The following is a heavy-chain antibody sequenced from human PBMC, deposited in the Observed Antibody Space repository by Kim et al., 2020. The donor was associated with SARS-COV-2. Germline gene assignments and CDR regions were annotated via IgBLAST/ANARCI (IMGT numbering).Heavy chain of an antibody. Sequence: AQKVQGRVTITADESTSTAYMELSRLRSEDTAVYYCAQGYSGYGLDAFDIWGQGTMVTVSS. CDR3: AQGYSGYGLDAFDI. D-gene: IGHD5-12*01. V-gene: IGHV1-69*01. J-gene: IGHJ3*02.